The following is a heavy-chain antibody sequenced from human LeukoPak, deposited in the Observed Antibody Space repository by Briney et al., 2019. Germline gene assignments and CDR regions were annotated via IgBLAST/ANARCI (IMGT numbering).Heavy chain of an antibody. D-gene: IGHD4-17*01. CDR3: ASLPSDYPDPDAFDI. V-gene: IGHV4-4*07. CDR2: IYTSGST. CDR1: GGSISSYY. J-gene: IGHJ3*02. Sequence: SETLSLTCTVSGGSISSYYWSWIRQPAGRELEWIGRIYTSGSTNYNPSLKSRVTMSVDTSKNQFSLKLSSVTAADTAVYYCASLPSDYPDPDAFDIWGQGTMVTVSS.